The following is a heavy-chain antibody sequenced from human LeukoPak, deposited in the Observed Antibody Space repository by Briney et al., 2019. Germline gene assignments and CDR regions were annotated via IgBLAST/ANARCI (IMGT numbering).Heavy chain of an antibody. Sequence: GASVKVSCKVSGYTLTELSMHWVRQAPGKGLEWMGGFDPEDGETIYAQKFQGRVTMTEDTPTDTAYMELSSLRSEDTAVYYCARGVYRAARRYYFDYWGQGTLVTVSS. CDR3: ARGVYRAARRYYFDY. D-gene: IGHD6-6*01. CDR2: FDPEDGET. CDR1: GYTLTELS. V-gene: IGHV1-24*01. J-gene: IGHJ4*02.